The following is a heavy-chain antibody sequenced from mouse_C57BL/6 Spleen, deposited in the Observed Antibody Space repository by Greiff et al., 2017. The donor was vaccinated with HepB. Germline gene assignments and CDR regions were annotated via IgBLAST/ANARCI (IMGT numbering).Heavy chain of an antibody. D-gene: IGHD2-1*01. Sequence: VQLQQSGAELVRPGASVKLSCTASGFNIKDDYMHWVKQRPEQGLEWIGWIDPENGDTEYASKFQGKATITADTSSNTAYLPLSSLTSADTAFYYCTTWVDGNWFAYWGQGTLVTVSA. CDR2: IDPENGDT. V-gene: IGHV14-4*01. CDR3: TTWVDGNWFAY. J-gene: IGHJ3*01. CDR1: GFNIKDDY.